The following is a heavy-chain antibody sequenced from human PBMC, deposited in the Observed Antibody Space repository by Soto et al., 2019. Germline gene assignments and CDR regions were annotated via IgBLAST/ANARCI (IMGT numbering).Heavy chain of an antibody. D-gene: IGHD2-2*01. V-gene: IGHV1-3*01. Sequence: ASVKVSCKASGYTFTSYAMHWVRQAPGQRLEWMGWINAGNGNTKYSQKFQGRVTITRDTSASTAYMELSSLRSEDTAVYHCASCPQNCITTSPCCLFFDYWGQGTLVTVSS. CDR2: INAGNGNT. CDR1: GYTFTSYA. J-gene: IGHJ4*02. CDR3: ASCPQNCITTSPCCLFFDY.